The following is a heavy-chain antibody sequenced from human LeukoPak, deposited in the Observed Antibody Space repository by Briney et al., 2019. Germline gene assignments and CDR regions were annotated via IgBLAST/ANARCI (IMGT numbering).Heavy chain of an antibody. CDR1: GVSISSTPYS. D-gene: IGHD3-22*01. CDR2: FFYSGST. V-gene: IGHV4-39*01. Sequence: SETLSLTCAVSGVSISSTPYSWGWIRQPPGRGLEWIGTFFYSGSTYYNPSLKSRVTVSVDTSKNQFSLKLTSVTAADTAVYYCARHVDYDSSGYTRPWYFDLWGRGTLVTVSS. CDR3: ARHVDYDSSGYTRPWYFDL. J-gene: IGHJ2*01.